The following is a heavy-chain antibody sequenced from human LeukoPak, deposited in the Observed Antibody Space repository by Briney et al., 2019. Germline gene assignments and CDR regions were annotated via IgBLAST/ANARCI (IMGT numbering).Heavy chain of an antibody. J-gene: IGHJ6*02. D-gene: IGHD6-19*01. Sequence: SETLSLTCTVSGGSISSSSYYWGWIRQPPGKGLEWIGSIYYSGSTYYNPSLKSRVTISVDTSKNQFSLKLSSVTAADTAVYYCARHNSWYSSGWLNYYYYYGMDVWGQGTTVTVSS. V-gene: IGHV4-39*07. CDR1: GGSISSSSYY. CDR2: IYYSGST. CDR3: ARHNSWYSSGWLNYYYYYGMDV.